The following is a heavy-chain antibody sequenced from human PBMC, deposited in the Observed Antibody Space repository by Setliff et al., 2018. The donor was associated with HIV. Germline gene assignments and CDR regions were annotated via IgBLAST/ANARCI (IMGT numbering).Heavy chain of an antibody. J-gene: IGHJ4*02. D-gene: IGHD1-26*01. CDR2: INHSESP. CDR1: GESFSGHY. Sequence: PSETLSLTCAVYGESFSGHYWSWIRQPPGEGLEWIGEINHSESPNYNPSLKSRVTISLDASRNQFSLELISVTAADTAVYYCAGGPGTTSIDYWAQGTLVTVSS. CDR3: AGGPGTTSIDY. V-gene: IGHV4-34*01.